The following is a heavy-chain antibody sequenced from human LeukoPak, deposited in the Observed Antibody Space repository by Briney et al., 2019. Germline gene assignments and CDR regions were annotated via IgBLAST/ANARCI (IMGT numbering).Heavy chain of an antibody. Sequence: GGSLRLSCVASGFTFSSYSMNWVRQAPGKGLEWVLSISSSSSYIYYADSVKGRFTISRDNAKNSLYLQMNSLRAEDTAVYYCARDRRIVGATSSYYFDYWGQGTLVTVSS. CDR2: ISSSSSYI. V-gene: IGHV3-21*01. J-gene: IGHJ4*02. CDR1: GFTFSSYS. D-gene: IGHD1-26*01. CDR3: ARDRRIVGATSSYYFDY.